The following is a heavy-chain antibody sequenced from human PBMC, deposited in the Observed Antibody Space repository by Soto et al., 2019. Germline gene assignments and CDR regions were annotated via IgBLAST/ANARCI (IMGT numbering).Heavy chain of an antibody. Sequence: QVQLVQSGAEVKKPGSSVKVSCKASGGTFSSYTISWVRQAPGQGLEWMGRIIPILGIANYAQKFQGRVTITADKSTSTAYMELSSLRSEDTAVYYCARDATNGLGGFDYWVQGTLVTVSS. CDR2: IIPILGIA. J-gene: IGHJ4*02. V-gene: IGHV1-69*08. CDR1: GGTFSSYT. D-gene: IGHD2-8*01. CDR3: ARDATNGLGGFDY.